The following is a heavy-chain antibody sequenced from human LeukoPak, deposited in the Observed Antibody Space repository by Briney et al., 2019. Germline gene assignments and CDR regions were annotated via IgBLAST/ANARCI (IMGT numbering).Heavy chain of an antibody. CDR3: ARETIMDTAMALDY. CDR2: IYYSGST. Sequence: SETLSLTCTVSGGSISSGGYYWSWIRQHPGKGLEWIGYIYYSGSTNYNPSLKSRVTISVDTSKNQFSLKLSSVTAADTAVYYCARETIMDTAMALDYWGQGTLVTVSS. V-gene: IGHV4-61*08. CDR1: GGSISSGGYY. D-gene: IGHD5-18*01. J-gene: IGHJ4*02.